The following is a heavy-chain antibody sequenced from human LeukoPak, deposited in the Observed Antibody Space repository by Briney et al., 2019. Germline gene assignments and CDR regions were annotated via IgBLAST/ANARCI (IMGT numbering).Heavy chain of an antibody. CDR1: SYSISSGYY. D-gene: IGHD3-3*01. V-gene: IGHV4-38-2*02. J-gene: IGHJ5*02. Sequence: PSETLSLTCTVSSYSISSGYYWGWIRQPPGKGLEWIGSIYHSGSAYYNPSLKSRVTISVDTSKNQFSLKVNSVTTADTAVYYCARVPHGETIFGVVLYWFDPWGQGTLVTVSS. CDR3: ARVPHGETIFGVVLYWFDP. CDR2: IYHSGSA.